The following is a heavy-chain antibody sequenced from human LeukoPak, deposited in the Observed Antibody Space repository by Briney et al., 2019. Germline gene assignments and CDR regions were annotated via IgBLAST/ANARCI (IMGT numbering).Heavy chain of an antibody. Sequence: GGSLRLSCAASGFTFSSYYMNWVRHAPGKGLEWVSYISSTSSTIYYADSVKGRFTISRDNAKNSLYLQMNTLRAEDTAVYYCARDQGCCSTSCYLFDYWGQGTLVTVSS. CDR2: ISSTSSTI. CDR3: ARDQGCCSTSCYLFDY. D-gene: IGHD2-2*01. J-gene: IGHJ4*02. V-gene: IGHV3-48*01. CDR1: GFTFSSYY.